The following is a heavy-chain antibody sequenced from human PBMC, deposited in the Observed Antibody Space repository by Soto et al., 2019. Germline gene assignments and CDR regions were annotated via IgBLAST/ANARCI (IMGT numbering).Heavy chain of an antibody. Sequence: QVQLQESGPGLVKPSQTLSLTCTVSGGSISSGGYYWSWIRQHPGKGLEWIGYIYYSGSTYYNPSIKSRLTISVDTSKNQFSLKLSSVTAADTAVYYCARTSEYQMLYNWFDPWGQGPLVTVSS. CDR2: IYYSGST. CDR1: GGSISSGGYY. CDR3: ARTSEYQMLYNWFDP. D-gene: IGHD2-2*02. V-gene: IGHV4-31*03. J-gene: IGHJ5*02.